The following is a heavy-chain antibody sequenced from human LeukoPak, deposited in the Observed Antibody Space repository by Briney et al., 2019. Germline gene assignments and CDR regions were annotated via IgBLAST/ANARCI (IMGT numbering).Heavy chain of an antibody. CDR1: GGSISSRSYY. V-gene: IGHV4-39*01. D-gene: IGHD4-11*01. CDR3: AKHGGPYSNYPFYYYYMDV. CDR2: VYYSGST. J-gene: IGHJ6*03. Sequence: TSETLSLTCTVSGGSISSRSYYWGWIRQPPGKGLEWIGNVYYSGSTFYNPSLKSRVTISVDTSKNQFSLKLSSVTAADTAVYYCAKHGGPYSNYPFYYYYMDVWGKGTTVTVSS.